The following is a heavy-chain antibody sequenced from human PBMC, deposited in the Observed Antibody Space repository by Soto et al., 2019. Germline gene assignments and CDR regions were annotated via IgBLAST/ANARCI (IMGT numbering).Heavy chain of an antibody. CDR1: GFTFDNYA. D-gene: IGHD1-1*01. CDR2: ISGSGTST. J-gene: IGHJ4*02. Sequence: EVQLLQSGGGLVQPGGSLRLSCAASGFTFDNYAMRWVRQAPGKGLECVSGISGSGTSTYYADSLKGRFTSSRDDSKSTMYLQMNSLSAEDTALYSCAKALPTNWYSFDSWGQGSLVTVSS. V-gene: IGHV3-23*01. CDR3: AKALPTNWYSFDS.